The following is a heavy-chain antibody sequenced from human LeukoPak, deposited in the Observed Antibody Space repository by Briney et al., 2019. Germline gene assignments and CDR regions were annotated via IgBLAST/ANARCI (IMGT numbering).Heavy chain of an antibody. D-gene: IGHD3-3*01. Sequence: SQTLSLTCTVSGGSISSGSYYWSWIRQPAGKGLEWIGRIYTSGSTNYNPSLKSRVTISVDTSKNQFSLKLSSVTAADTAVYYCARDQGFFWSGTYFDYWGQGTLVTVSS. J-gene: IGHJ4*02. CDR3: ARDQGFFWSGTYFDY. V-gene: IGHV4-61*02. CDR2: IYTSGST. CDR1: GGSISSGSYY.